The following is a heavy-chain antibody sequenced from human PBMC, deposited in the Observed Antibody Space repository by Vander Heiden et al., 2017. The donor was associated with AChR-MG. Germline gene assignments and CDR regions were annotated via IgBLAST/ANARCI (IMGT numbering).Heavy chain of an antibody. CDR2: IWYDGSNK. CDR3: ARVGGAKFDWLFTG. V-gene: IGHV3-33*01. CDR1: GFAFGSYG. Sequence: QVQLVESGGGVVQPGGYLRLSCAASGFAFGSYGMHWVRQAPGKGLEWVAVIWYDGSNKYYADSVKGRFTISRDNSKNTLYLQMNSLRAEDTAVYYCARVGGAKFDWLFTGWGQGTLVTVSS. D-gene: IGHD3-9*01. J-gene: IGHJ4*02.